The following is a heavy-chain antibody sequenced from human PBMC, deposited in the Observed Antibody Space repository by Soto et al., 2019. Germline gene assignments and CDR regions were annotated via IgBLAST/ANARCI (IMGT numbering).Heavy chain of an antibody. Sequence: QVQLQESDAVLVKASQTLSLTCTVSGGSVSSGAYSWTWIRQRPGKGLEWIGYIYYSGSTYYSPSLTSRVSISLDRSKNQFSLRVSSVTAADTAMYYCARARLRAVYAFGIRGQGTMVTVSS. CDR2: IYYSGST. V-gene: IGHV4-31*03. J-gene: IGHJ3*02. CDR3: ARARLRAVYAFGI. D-gene: IGHD5-12*01. CDR1: GGSVSSGAYS.